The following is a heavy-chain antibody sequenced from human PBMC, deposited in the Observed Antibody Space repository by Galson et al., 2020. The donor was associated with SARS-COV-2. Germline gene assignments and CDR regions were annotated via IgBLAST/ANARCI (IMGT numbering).Heavy chain of an antibody. CDR2: ISHSGDI. Sequence: SEILSLTCTVSGGAITKDYWSWIRQPPGKGPEWIGYISHSGDIDYNSSLRSRVTLSVDMSKNQFSLTVASATAADTAVYYCARMKWDLLRYFDYWGQGALVTVSS. J-gene: IGHJ4*02. D-gene: IGHD1-26*01. CDR1: GGAITKDY. V-gene: IGHV4-59*01. CDR3: ARMKWDLLRYFDY.